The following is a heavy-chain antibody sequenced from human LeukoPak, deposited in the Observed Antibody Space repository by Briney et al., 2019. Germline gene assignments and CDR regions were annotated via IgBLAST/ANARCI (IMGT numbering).Heavy chain of an antibody. CDR1: GYSFTSYW. V-gene: IGHV5-51*01. CDR2: IYPGDSDT. J-gene: IGHJ4*02. D-gene: IGHD3-9*01. CDR3: ARADILTGYAPTFDY. Sequence: GESLKIPCKGSGYSFTSYWIGWVRQMPGKGLEWIGIIYPGDSDTRYSPSFQGQVTISADKSISTAYLQWSSLKASDTAMYYCARADILTGYAPTFDYWGQGTLVTVSS.